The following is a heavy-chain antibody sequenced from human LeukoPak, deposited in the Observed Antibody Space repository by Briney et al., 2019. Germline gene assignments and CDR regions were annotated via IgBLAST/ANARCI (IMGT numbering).Heavy chain of an antibody. D-gene: IGHD3-22*01. V-gene: IGHV7-4-1*02. Sequence: ASVTVSCTASGYTFTSYAMNWVRQAPGQGLEWMGWINTNTGNPTYAQGFTGRFVFSLDTSVSTAYLQISSLKAEDTAVYYCSMAITMTRGGYFDYWGQGTLVTVSS. CDR2: INTNTGNP. J-gene: IGHJ4*02. CDR1: GYTFTSYA. CDR3: SMAITMTRGGYFDY.